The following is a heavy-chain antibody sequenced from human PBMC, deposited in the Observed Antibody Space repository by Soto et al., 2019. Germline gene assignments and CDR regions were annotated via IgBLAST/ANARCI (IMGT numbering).Heavy chain of an antibody. CDR3: ARDGYNSDIGYYGMDG. Sequence: EVQLVESGGGLAQPGGSLRLSCAASGFTFNDYEMNWVRQAPGKGLEWVSYISRSGGTIYYADSVKGRFTISRDNAKNSVYLQMNSLRAEDTAVYYCARDGYNSDIGYYGMDGWGQGTTVTVSS. CDR1: GFTFNDYE. CDR2: ISRSGGTI. V-gene: IGHV3-48*03. D-gene: IGHD6-19*01. J-gene: IGHJ6*02.